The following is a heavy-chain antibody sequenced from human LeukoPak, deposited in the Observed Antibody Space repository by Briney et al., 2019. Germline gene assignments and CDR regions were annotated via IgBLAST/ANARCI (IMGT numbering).Heavy chain of an antibody. CDR2: INPNSGGT. Sequence: ASVKVSCKVSGYTFTGYYMHWVRQAPGQGLEWMGWINPNSGGTNYAQKFQGRVTTTRDTSISTAYMELSRLRSDDTAVYYCARSGYCSGGSCYRYYYYGMDVWGQGTTVTVSS. CDR3: ARSGYCSGGSCYRYYYYGMDV. V-gene: IGHV1-2*02. D-gene: IGHD2-15*01. CDR1: GYTFTGYY. J-gene: IGHJ6*02.